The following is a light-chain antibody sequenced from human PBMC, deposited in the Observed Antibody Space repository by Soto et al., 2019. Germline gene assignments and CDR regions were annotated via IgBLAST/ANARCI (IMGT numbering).Light chain of an antibody. CDR2: GTS. CDR1: QSVSSSF. CDR3: QQYGNSPPFT. V-gene: IGKV3-20*01. Sequence: EIVLTQSPGTLSLSPGERATLSYRASQSVSSSFLAWYQQKPGRAPRLLIYGTSSRATGIPDRFSGSGSGTDFTLTISRLEPEDFAVYYCQQYGNSPPFTFGPGTKVDIK. J-gene: IGKJ3*01.